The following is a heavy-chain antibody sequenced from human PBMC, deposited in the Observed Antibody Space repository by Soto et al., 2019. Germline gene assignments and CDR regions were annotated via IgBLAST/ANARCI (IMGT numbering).Heavy chain of an antibody. J-gene: IGHJ3*02. CDR1: GFTFSSYA. V-gene: IGHV3-30-3*01. Sequence: PGGSLRLSCAASGFTFSSYAMHWVRQAPGKGLEWVAVISYDGSNKYYADSVKGRFTISRDNSKNTLYLQMNSLRAEDTAVYYRARGHSSSDAFDIWRQGTMVTVSS. CDR3: ARGHSSSDAFDI. D-gene: IGHD6-6*01. CDR2: ISYDGSNK.